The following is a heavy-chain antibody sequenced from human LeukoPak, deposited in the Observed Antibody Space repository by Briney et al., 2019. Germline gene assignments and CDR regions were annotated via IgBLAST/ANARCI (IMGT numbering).Heavy chain of an antibody. CDR1: GDSISSGDDD. V-gene: IGHV4-30-4*01. CDR2: IYSSGST. J-gene: IGHJ3*02. CDR3: ARDGNAMVRGYAFEI. Sequence: SETLSLTCSVSGDSISSGDDDWSWIRQPPGKGLEWIGYIYSSGSTYYNPSLKSRVTISVDTSKNQFSLKLSSVTAADAAVYYCARDGNAMVRGYAFEIWGQGTMVTVSS. D-gene: IGHD3-10*01.